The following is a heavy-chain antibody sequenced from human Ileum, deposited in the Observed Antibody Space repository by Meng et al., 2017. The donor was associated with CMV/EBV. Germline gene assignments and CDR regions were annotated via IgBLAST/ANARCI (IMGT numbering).Heavy chain of an antibody. CDR2: ISSDGRNK. CDR3: AKAWNSGTYHFDY. D-gene: IGHD1-26*01. Sequence: GGSLRLSCAASGFTFSNYAVHWVRQAPGKGLEWVAVISSDGRNKDYGDSVKGRFTISSHNSKNTLFLQMNSLIAEDTAVYYCAKAWNSGTYHFDYWGQGTLVTVSS. J-gene: IGHJ4*02. V-gene: IGHV3-30*04. CDR1: GFTFSNYA.